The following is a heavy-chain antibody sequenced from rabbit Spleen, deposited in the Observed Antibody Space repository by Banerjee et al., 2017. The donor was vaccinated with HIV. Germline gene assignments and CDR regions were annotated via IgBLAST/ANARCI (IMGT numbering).Heavy chain of an antibody. CDR3: AREVPGIIPFNL. Sequence: QEQLVESGGGLVQPEGSLTLTCKASGLDFSTHYWICWVRQAPGKGLEWIACIYAGSSGSTYYASWAKGRFTISKTSSTTVTLQMTSLTAADTATYFCAREVPGIIPFNLWGPGTLVTVS. CDR2: IYAGSSGST. J-gene: IGHJ4*01. CDR1: GLDFSTHYW. V-gene: IGHV1S45*01. D-gene: IGHD1-1*01.